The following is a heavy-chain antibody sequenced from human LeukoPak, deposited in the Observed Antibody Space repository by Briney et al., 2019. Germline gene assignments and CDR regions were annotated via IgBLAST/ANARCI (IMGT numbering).Heavy chain of an antibody. CDR3: AHKGRGSGSYTM. CDR1: GFSLRSSGVA. D-gene: IGHD3-10*01. J-gene: IGHJ4*02. CDR2: TYWNNDK. V-gene: IGHV2-5*01. Sequence: SGPTLVKPIQPLTLTCSFSGFSLRSSGVAVAWIRQPPGKALEWLAVTYWNNDKSYSPSLRSRLTITKDTSKNQVVLIMTNMDPVDTATYYCAHKGRGSGSYTMWGQGTLVTVSS.